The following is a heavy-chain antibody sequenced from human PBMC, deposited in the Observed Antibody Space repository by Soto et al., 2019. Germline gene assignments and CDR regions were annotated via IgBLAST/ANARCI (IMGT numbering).Heavy chain of an antibody. J-gene: IGHJ4*02. D-gene: IGHD2-15*01. Sequence: QVQLQQWGAGLLKPSETLSLTSPVYVGSSSGYYWSWIRHPPGKGREWYGEINHSGRTNNNPSLKSRVTISVDTSKNQFSLKLSSVTAADTAVYYCARIKLSTIVVVVAAPGYFDYWGQGTLVTVSS. CDR1: VGSSSGYY. V-gene: IGHV4-34*01. CDR3: ARIKLSTIVVVVAAPGYFDY. CDR2: INHSGRT.